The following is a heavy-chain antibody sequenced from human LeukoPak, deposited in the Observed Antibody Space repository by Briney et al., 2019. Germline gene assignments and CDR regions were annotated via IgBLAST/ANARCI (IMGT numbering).Heavy chain of an antibody. J-gene: IGHJ4*02. CDR3: AREVEMAAVDY. V-gene: IGHV3-21*01. CDR2: ISSSSSYI. CDR1: GFTFSSYS. D-gene: IGHD5-24*01. Sequence: GGSLRLSCAASGFTFSSYSMNWVRQAPGKGLEWVSSISSSSSYIYYADSVKGRFTISRDNAKNSLYLQTNSLRAEDTAVYYCAREVEMAAVDYWGQGTLVTVSS.